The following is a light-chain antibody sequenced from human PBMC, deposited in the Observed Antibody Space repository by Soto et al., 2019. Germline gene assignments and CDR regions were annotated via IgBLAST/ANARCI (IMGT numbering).Light chain of an antibody. CDR2: GNS. V-gene: IGLV1-40*01. Sequence: QSVLTQPPSVSGAPGQRVTISCTGSSSNIGAGYDVHWYQQLPGTAPKLLIYGNSNRPSGVPDRFSGSKSGTSASLAISGLQSEDEADYYCAAWDDSLNEYVFGTGPKVTVL. CDR3: AAWDDSLNEYV. CDR1: SSNIGAGYD. J-gene: IGLJ1*01.